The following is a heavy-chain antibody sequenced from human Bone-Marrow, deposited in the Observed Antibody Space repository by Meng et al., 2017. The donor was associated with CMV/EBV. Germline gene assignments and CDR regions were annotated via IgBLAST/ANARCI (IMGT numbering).Heavy chain of an antibody. D-gene: IGHD2-2*01. CDR2: ISGSGSSI. J-gene: IGHJ6*02. Sequence: GESLKISCAASGFTFSDYYMSWIRQAPGKGLEWVSYISGSGSSIYYADSVKGRFTISRDNAKNSLYLQMNSLRAEDTAVYYCARDGWGVVPAAHNYYYYGMDVWGQGTTVTVSS. CDR1: GFTFSDYY. V-gene: IGHV3-11*04. CDR3: ARDGWGVVPAAHNYYYYGMDV.